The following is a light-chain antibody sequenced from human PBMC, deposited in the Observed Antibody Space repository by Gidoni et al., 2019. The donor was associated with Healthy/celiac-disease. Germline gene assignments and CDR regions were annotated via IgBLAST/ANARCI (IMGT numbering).Light chain of an antibody. CDR2: EVS. CDR1: SSDVGGYNY. J-gene: IGLJ2*01. Sequence: QSALTQPPAPSGSPGQSVTIPCTGTSSDVGGYNYVSWYQQHPGKAPKLMIYEVSKRHSGVPDRFSGSKSGNTASLTVSGLQAEDEADYYCSSYAGSNNFGVFGGGTKLTVL. V-gene: IGLV2-8*01. CDR3: SSYAGSNNFGV.